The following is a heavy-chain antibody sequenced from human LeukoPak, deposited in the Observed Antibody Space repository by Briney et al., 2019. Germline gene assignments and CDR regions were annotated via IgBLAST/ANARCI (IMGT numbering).Heavy chain of an antibody. D-gene: IGHD2-15*01. CDR3: TVEKSYLLSDWFDP. CDR2: FDPEDGET. V-gene: IGHV1-24*01. CDR1: GDTLTEFP. Sequence: GASVKVSCKVSGDTLTEFPMHWGRQAPGKGLEWMGSFDPEDGETIYAQEFQGRVTMTEDTSTDTAYMELSSLRSDDTAVYYCTVEKSYLLSDWFDPWGQGTLVTVSS. J-gene: IGHJ5*02.